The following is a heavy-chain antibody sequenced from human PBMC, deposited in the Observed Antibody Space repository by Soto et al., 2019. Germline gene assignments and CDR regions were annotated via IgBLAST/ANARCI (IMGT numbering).Heavy chain of an antibody. V-gene: IGHV4-59*12. CDR3: VRDLSGIPHDY. CDR1: GGSISSYY. D-gene: IGHD2-21*01. J-gene: IGHJ4*02. CDR2: IYYSGST. Sequence: SETLSLTCTVSGGSISSYYWSWIRQPPGKGLEWIGYIYYSGSTNYNPSLKSRVTIFRDNAKNLLYLQMNSLRAEDTAVYYCVRDLSGIPHDYWGQGTQVTVSS.